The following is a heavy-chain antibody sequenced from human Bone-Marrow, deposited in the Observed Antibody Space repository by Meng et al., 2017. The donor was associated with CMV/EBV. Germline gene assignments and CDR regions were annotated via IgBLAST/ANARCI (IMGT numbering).Heavy chain of an antibody. V-gene: IGHV1-18*04. D-gene: IGHD6-13*01. CDR3: ARVEINHSSSWYGDIINYFDY. CDR2: INANTGGT. CDR1: GFTFMSAYY. J-gene: IGHJ4*02. Sequence: ASVKVSCKASGFTFMSAYYMHWVRQAPGQGLEWMGWINANTGGTNYAQKLQGRVTMTTDTSTSTAYMELRSLRSDDTAVYYCARVEINHSSSWYGDIINYFDYWGQGTLVTVSS.